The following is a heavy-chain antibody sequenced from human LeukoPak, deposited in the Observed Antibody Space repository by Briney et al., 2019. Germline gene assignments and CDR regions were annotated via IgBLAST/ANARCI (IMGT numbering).Heavy chain of an antibody. J-gene: IGHJ5*02. D-gene: IGHD3-22*01. Sequence: GGSLRLSCAASGFTFGSYEMNWVRQAPGKGLEWVSYISSSGSTIYYADSVKGRFTISRDNAKNSLYLQMNSLRAEDTAVYYCARKTYYYDSSGSGPNWFDPWGQGTLVTVSS. V-gene: IGHV3-48*03. CDR3: ARKTYYYDSSGSGPNWFDP. CDR2: ISSSGSTI. CDR1: GFTFGSYE.